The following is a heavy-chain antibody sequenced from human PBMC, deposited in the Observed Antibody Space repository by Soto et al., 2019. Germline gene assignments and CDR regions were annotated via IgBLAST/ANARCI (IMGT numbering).Heavy chain of an antibody. CDR2: ISGSGGST. CDR3: AKRYCSGGSCYSADYYFDY. CDR1: GFTFSSYA. V-gene: IGHV3-23*01. J-gene: IGHJ4*02. Sequence: GGSLRLSCAASGFTFSSYAMSWVRQAPGKGLEWVSAISGSGGSTYYADSVKGRFTISRDNSKNTLYLQINSLRAEDTAVYYCAKRYCSGGSCYSADYYFDYWGQGTLVTVSS. D-gene: IGHD2-15*01.